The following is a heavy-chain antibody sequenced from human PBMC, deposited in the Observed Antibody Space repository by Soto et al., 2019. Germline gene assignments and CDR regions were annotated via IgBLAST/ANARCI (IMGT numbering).Heavy chain of an antibody. CDR1: GFTLSSYA. D-gene: IGHD2-2*01. V-gene: IGHV3-30-3*02. CDR3: AKQVVPNTNRIDA. J-gene: IGHJ3*01. CDR2: ISYDGSNK. Sequence: GGSLRLSCAASGFTLSSYAMHWVRQAPGKGLEWVAVISYDGSNKYYADSVKGRFTISRDNSKNTLYLQMNSLRAEDTAVYHCAKQVVPNTNRIDAWGHGTMVTVSS.